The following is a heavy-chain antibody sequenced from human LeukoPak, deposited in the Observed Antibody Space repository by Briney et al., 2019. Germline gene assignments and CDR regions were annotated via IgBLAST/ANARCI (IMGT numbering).Heavy chain of an antibody. D-gene: IGHD1-26*01. J-gene: IGHJ4*02. Sequence: SETLSLTCTVSGGSISSSSYYWGWIRQPPGEGLEWIGSIYYSGSTYYNPSLKSRVTISVDTSKNQFSLKLSSVTAADTAVYYCARHVRGSYSELDYWGQGTLVTVSS. V-gene: IGHV4-39*01. CDR2: IYYSGST. CDR1: GGSISSSSYY. CDR3: ARHVRGSYSELDY.